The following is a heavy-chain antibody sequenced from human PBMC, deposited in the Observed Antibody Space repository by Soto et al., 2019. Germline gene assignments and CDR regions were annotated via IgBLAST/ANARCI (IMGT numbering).Heavy chain of an antibody. CDR2: IYHSGST. J-gene: IGHJ4*02. D-gene: IGHD2-2*01. CDR1: GGSISSSNW. CDR3: ARSVDCSSTSCYSGHFDY. Sequence: QVQLQESGPGLVKPSGTLSLTCAVSGGSISSSNWWSWVRQPPGKGLEWIGEIYHSGSTNYNPSLKSRVTISVDKSKNQFSLKLSSVTAADTAVYYCARSVDCSSTSCYSGHFDYWGQGTLVTVSS. V-gene: IGHV4-4*02.